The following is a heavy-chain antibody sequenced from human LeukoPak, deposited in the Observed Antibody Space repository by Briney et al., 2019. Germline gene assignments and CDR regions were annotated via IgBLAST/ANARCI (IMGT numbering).Heavy chain of an antibody. J-gene: IGHJ4*02. CDR1: GGSINSYY. CDR3: ARSTPYGYFDY. D-gene: IGHD5-18*01. V-gene: IGHV4-59*01. Sequence: SETLSLTCTVSGGSINSYYWSWIRQSPGKGLEWIGYIYYSGSTNYNPSLKSRVTISVDTSKNQFSLKLSSVTAADTAVYYCARSTPYGYFDYWGQGTLVTVSS. CDR2: IYYSGST.